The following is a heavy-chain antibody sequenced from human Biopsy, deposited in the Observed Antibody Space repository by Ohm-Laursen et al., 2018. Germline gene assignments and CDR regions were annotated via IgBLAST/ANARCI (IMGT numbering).Heavy chain of an antibody. CDR3: AGRTILGPGAGMDV. V-gene: IGHV1-2*02. D-gene: IGHD3-3*01. J-gene: IGHJ6*02. CDR1: GYAFIGAY. Sequence: ASVTVSCTTSGYAFIGAYIHWVRQAPGQGLEWMGWINPDSGGTHYAQTFQGRVTMTRDTSASTAYMDLSRLTSNATAVYYCAGRTILGPGAGMDVWGQGTTVIVSS. CDR2: INPDSGGT.